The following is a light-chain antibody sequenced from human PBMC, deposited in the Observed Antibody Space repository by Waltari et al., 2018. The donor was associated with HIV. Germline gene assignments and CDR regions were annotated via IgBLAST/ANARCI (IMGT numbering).Light chain of an antibody. Sequence: QSVLTQPPSTSGTPGQRVTISCSGSSSNIGSHYVYWYRQLPGTAPKIVMYSDDQRPSGGPVRFSGSKSGTSASLAISGLRSEDEADDFCATWDDSLSGSVFGGGTKLTVL. CDR1: SSNIGSHY. V-gene: IGLV1-47*02. CDR3: ATWDDSLSGSV. CDR2: SDD. J-gene: IGLJ3*02.